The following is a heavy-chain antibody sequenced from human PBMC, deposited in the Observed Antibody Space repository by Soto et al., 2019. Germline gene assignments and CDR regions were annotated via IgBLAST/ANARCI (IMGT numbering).Heavy chain of an antibody. CDR3: AKDPKYYDFWSGYYDDAFDI. V-gene: IGHV3-30*18. Sequence: GGSLRLSCAASGFTFSSYGMHWVRQAPGKGLEWVAVISYDGSNKYYADSVKGRFTISRDNSKNTLYLQMNSLRAEDTAVYYCAKDPKYYDFWSGYYDDAFDIWGQGTMVTVSS. J-gene: IGHJ3*02. D-gene: IGHD3-3*01. CDR1: GFTFSSYG. CDR2: ISYDGSNK.